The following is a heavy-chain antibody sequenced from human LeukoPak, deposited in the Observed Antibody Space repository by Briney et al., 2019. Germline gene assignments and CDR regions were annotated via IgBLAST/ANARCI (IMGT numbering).Heavy chain of an antibody. J-gene: IGHJ4*02. CDR3: ARDRSTYDY. V-gene: IGHV4-59*01. CDR2: IYYSGST. CDR1: GGSISSYY. D-gene: IGHD3-10*01. Sequence: SETLSLTCTVSGGSISSYYWSWIRQPPGKGLEWIGYIYYSGSTNYTPSLKSRVTISVDTSKNQFSLKLSSVTAADTAVYYCARDRSTYDYWGQGTLVTVSS.